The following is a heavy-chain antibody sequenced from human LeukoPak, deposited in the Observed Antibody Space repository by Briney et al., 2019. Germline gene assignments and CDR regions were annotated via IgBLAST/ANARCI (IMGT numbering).Heavy chain of an antibody. J-gene: IGHJ6*02. CDR2: ISYDGSNK. CDR3: ARDGAGYYDSSGYGYYYYGMDV. Sequence: GGSLRLSCAASGFTFSSYAMHWVRQAPGKGLEWVAVISYDGSNKYYADSVKGRFTISRDNSKNTLYLQMNSLRAEDTAVYYCARDGAGYYDSSGYGYYYYGMDVWGQGTTVTVSS. D-gene: IGHD3-22*01. V-gene: IGHV3-30-3*01. CDR1: GFTFSSYA.